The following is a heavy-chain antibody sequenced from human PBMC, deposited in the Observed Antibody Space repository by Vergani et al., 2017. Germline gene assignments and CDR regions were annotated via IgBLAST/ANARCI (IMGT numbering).Heavy chain of an antibody. J-gene: IGHJ4*02. CDR2: IHTSGST. D-gene: IGHD2-15*01. CDR3: ARGSCLGGSCYKPLFDY. V-gene: IGHV4-61*02. Sequence: QVQLQESGPALVKPSQTLSLTCTVSGGSINSHNYYWSWIRQPAGKGLEWIGRIHTSGSTNYNPSLKSRVTMTEDTPKNLFSLNLTCVTAADTAVYFCARGSCLGGSCYKPLFDYWGQGILVTVSS. CDR1: GGSINSHNYY.